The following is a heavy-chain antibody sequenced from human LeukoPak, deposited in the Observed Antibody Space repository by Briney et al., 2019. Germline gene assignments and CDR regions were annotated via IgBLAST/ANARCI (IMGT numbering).Heavy chain of an antibody. Sequence: ASVKVSCKASGYTFTSYGISWVRQAPGQGLEGMGWVSAYNGNTNYAQKLQGRVTMTTDTSTSTAYMELRSLRSDDTAVYYCARDPRWATVTTFFDSWGQGTLVTVSS. CDR3: ARDPRWATVTTFFDS. D-gene: IGHD4-11*01. CDR1: GYTFTSYG. CDR2: VSAYNGNT. J-gene: IGHJ5*01. V-gene: IGHV1-18*01.